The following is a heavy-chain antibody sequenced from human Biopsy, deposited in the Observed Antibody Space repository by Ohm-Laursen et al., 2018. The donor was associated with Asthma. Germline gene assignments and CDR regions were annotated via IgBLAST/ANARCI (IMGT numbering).Heavy chain of an antibody. CDR3: AKRRGYSDLTDFDH. CDR2: VSYDGGVA. CDR1: GFVFRSHA. D-gene: IGHD3-3*01. V-gene: IGHV3-30*18. J-gene: IGHJ4*02. Sequence: SLRLSCAASGFVFRSHAMHWVRQAPGKGLEWVAVVSYDGGVAHYADSMKGRFTISRDNAKSTLYLQMNRLRTDDTAVYFCAKRRGYSDLTDFDHWGQGTLVTVSA.